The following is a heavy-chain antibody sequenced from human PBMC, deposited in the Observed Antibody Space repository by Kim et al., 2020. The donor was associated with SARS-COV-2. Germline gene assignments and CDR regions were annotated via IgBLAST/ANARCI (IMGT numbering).Heavy chain of an antibody. Sequence: GGSLRLSCAASGFTFSSYAMHWVRQAPGKGLEWVAVISYDGSNKYYADSVKGRFTISRDNSKNTLYLQMNSLRAEDTAVYYCARGGYSSSWPLEGLYYYYYMDVWGKGTTVTVSS. V-gene: IGHV3-30-3*01. J-gene: IGHJ6*03. CDR2: ISYDGSNK. D-gene: IGHD6-13*01. CDR3: ARGGYSSSWPLEGLYYYYYMDV. CDR1: GFTFSSYA.